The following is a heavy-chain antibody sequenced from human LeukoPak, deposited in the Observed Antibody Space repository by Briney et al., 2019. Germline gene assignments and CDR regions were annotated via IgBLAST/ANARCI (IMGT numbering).Heavy chain of an antibody. Sequence: ASVKVSCKASGYTLTSYGISWVRQAPGQGLEWMGWISAYNGNTNYAQKLQGRVTMITDTSTSTAYMELRSLRSDDTAVYYCARGYCSSTSCYKEGPNLDPWGQGTLVTVSS. J-gene: IGHJ5*02. V-gene: IGHV1-18*01. CDR3: ARGYCSSTSCYKEGPNLDP. CDR1: GYTLTSYG. CDR2: ISAYNGNT. D-gene: IGHD2-2*02.